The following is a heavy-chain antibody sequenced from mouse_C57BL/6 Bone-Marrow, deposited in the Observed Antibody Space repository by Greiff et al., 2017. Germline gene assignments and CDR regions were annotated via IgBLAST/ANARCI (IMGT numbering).Heavy chain of an antibody. J-gene: IGHJ1*03. CDR1: GYTFTSYW. CDR2: IHPNSGSS. Sequence: QVQLQQPGAELVKPGASVKLSCKASGYTFTSYWMHWVKQRPGQGLEWIGMIHPNSGSSNYNEKFKSKATLTVDKSSSTAYMQLSSLTSEDSAVYYCAREGLRCWYSDVWGTGTTVTVSS. V-gene: IGHV1-64*01. D-gene: IGHD1-1*01. CDR3: AREGLRCWYSDV.